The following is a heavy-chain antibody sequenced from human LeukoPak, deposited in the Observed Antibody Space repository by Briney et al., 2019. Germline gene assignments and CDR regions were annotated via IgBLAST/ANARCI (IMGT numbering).Heavy chain of an antibody. J-gene: IGHJ4*02. CDR3: ARASNYYGSGSCDY. Sequence: SETLSLTCAVYGGSFSGYYWSWTRQPPGKGLEWIGEINHSGSTNYNPSLKSRVTISVDTSKNQFSLKLSSVTAADTAVYYCARASNYYGSGSCDYWGQGTLVTVSS. CDR2: INHSGST. D-gene: IGHD3-10*01. CDR1: GGSFSGYY. V-gene: IGHV4-34*01.